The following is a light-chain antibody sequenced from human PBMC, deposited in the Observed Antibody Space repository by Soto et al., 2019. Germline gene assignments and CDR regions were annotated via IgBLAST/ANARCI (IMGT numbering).Light chain of an antibody. CDR1: SRDGGGYNY. CDR2: DVS. V-gene: IGLV2-14*01. CDR3: ISYTTSSLYV. Sequence: QSALTQPASVSGSPGQSITISCTGTSRDGGGYNYVSWYQKHPGRAPQLLVHDVSTRPSGVSYRFSGSKSGNTAFLTISGLQAEDEADYYCISYTTSSLYVFGTGTKLTFL. J-gene: IGLJ1*01.